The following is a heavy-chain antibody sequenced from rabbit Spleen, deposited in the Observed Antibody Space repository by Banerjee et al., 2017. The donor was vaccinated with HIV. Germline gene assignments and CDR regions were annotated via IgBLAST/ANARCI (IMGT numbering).Heavy chain of an antibody. CDR2: IDTSNIWT. CDR3: ARHFWYPQNL. D-gene: IGHD4-2*01. J-gene: IGHJ4*01. CDR1: GFSFSSSYY. Sequence: QEQLVESGGGLVQPEGSLTLTCKASGFSFSSSYYMCWVRQAPGKGLEWIGCIDTSNIWTWYASWAKGRLTISKTSSTTVTLQLNSLTAADTATYFCARHFWYPQNLWGQGTLVTVS. V-gene: IGHV1S45*01.